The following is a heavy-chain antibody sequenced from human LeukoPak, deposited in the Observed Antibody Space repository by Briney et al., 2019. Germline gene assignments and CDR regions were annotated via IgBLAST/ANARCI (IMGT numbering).Heavy chain of an antibody. J-gene: IGHJ3*02. CDR2: IYYSGST. Sequence: SETLSLPCSVSGGPISSYYWIWIRQPPGKALEWIGYIYYSGSTNHNPPLKSRVPISVDTSKNQFSLKLSSVSAADTAVYYCARYPLVCRSTSCLADDASDIWGQGTMVTVSS. CDR3: ARYPLVCRSTSCLADDASDI. CDR1: GGPISSYY. D-gene: IGHD2-2*01. V-gene: IGHV4-59*12.